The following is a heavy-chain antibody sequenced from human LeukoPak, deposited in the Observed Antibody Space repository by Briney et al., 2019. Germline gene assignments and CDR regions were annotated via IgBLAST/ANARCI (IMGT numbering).Heavy chain of an antibody. Sequence: SETLSLTCAVYGGSFSGYYWSWIRQPPGKGLEWIGEINHSGSTNYNPSLKSRVTISVDTSKNQFPLKLSSVTAADTAVYYCARGLVVVVAASARVTTSYYFDYWGQGTLVTVSS. CDR2: INHSGST. V-gene: IGHV4-34*01. D-gene: IGHD2-15*01. CDR1: GGSFSGYY. CDR3: ARGLVVVVAASARVTTSYYFDY. J-gene: IGHJ4*02.